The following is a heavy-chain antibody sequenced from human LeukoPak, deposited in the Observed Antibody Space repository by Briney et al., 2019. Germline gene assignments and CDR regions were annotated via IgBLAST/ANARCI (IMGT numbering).Heavy chain of an antibody. V-gene: IGHV3-48*03. J-gene: IGHJ6*02. CDR3: ASMIGYCSSTSCYATERRYCYGMDV. CDR2: ISSSGSTI. CDR1: GFTFSSYE. D-gene: IGHD2-2*01. Sequence: PGGSLRLSCAASGFTFSSYEMNWVRQAPGKGLEWVSYISSSGSTIYYADSVKGRFTISRDNAKNSLYLQMNSLRAEDTAVYYCASMIGYCSSTSCYATERRYCYGMDVWGQGTTVTVSS.